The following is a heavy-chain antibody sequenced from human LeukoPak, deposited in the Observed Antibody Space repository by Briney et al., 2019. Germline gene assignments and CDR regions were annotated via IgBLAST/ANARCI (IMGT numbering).Heavy chain of an antibody. CDR3: ARDLGIAVACPGY. J-gene: IGHJ4*02. CDR2: INPNSGGT. D-gene: IGHD6-19*01. CDR1: GYTFTGYY. V-gene: IGHV1-2*02. Sequence: PSASVKVSCKASGYTFTGYYMHWVRQAPGQGLEWMGWINPNSGGTNYAQKFQGRVTMTTDTSTSTAYMELRSLRSDDTAVYYCARDLGIAVACPGYWGQGTLVTVSS.